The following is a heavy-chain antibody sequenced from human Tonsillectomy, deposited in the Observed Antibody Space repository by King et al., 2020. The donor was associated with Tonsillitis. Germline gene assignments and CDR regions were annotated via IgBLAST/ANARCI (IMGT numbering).Heavy chain of an antibody. Sequence: VQLVESGGGVVQPGGSLRLSCAASGFTFSSYGMHWVRQAPGKGLEWVAFIRYDGSNKYYADSVKGRFTISRYNSKNTLYLQMNSLRAEDTAVYYCAKDPHPPVVCSGGSCLSSGMDVWGQGTTVTVSS. J-gene: IGHJ6*02. CDR1: GFTFSSYG. V-gene: IGHV3-30*02. CDR3: AKDPHPPVVCSGGSCLSSGMDV. D-gene: IGHD2-15*01. CDR2: IRYDGSNK.